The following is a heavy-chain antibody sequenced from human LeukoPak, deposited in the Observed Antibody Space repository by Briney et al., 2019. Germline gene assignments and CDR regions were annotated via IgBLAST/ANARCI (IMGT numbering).Heavy chain of an antibody. CDR2: ISGSGGST. CDR3: AKDARRTSGWYFFDY. J-gene: IGHJ4*02. CDR1: GFTFGSYA. D-gene: IGHD6-19*01. Sequence: GGSLRLSCAASGFTFGSYAMSWVRQAPGKGLEWVSVISGSGGSTDYADSVKGRFTISRDNSKNTLFLQMNSLRVEDTAVYYCAKDARRTSGWYFFDYWGQGTLVTVSS. V-gene: IGHV3-23*01.